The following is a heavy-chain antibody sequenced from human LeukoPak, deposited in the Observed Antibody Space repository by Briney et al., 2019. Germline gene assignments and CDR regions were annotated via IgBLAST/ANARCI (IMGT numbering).Heavy chain of an antibody. Sequence: PSETLSLTCTVSGGSISSDYWSWIRQPAGKGLEWIGRIYTSGSTNYNPSLKSRVTISVDKSKNQFSLKLKFMTAADTAVYYCARDQYTFNPRPGGWYGDFDYWGQGTLVTVSS. D-gene: IGHD6-19*01. CDR2: IYTSGST. J-gene: IGHJ4*02. CDR3: ARDQYTFNPRPGGWYGDFDY. V-gene: IGHV4-4*07. CDR1: GGSISSDY.